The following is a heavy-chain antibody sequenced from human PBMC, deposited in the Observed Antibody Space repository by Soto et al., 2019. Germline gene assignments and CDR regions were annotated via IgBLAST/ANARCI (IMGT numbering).Heavy chain of an antibody. CDR2: IYYSGST. J-gene: IGHJ5*02. Sequence: QVQLQESGPGLVKPSETLSLTCTVSGGSISSYYWSWIRQPPGKGLEWIGYIYYSGSTNYNPSLKGRVTISVDTSKNQFSLKLSSVTAADTAVYYCARHRFLVDTVYWFDPWGQGTLVTVSS. CDR3: ARHRFLVDTVYWFDP. D-gene: IGHD5-18*01. CDR1: GGSISSYY. V-gene: IGHV4-59*08.